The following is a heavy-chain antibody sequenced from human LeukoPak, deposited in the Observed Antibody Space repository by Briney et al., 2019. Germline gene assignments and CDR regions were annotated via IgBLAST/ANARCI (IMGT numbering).Heavy chain of an antibody. D-gene: IGHD3-10*01. J-gene: IGHJ6*03. CDR1: GYTFTSYG. CDR2: ISAYNGNT. CDR3: ARGIWFGESPDYYYMDV. V-gene: IGHV1-18*01. Sequence: ASVKVSCKASGYTFTSYGISWVRQAPGQGLEWMGWISAYNGNTNYAQKLQGRVTMTTDTSTSTAYMELSSLRSEDTAVYYCARGIWFGESPDYYYMDVWGKGTTVTISS.